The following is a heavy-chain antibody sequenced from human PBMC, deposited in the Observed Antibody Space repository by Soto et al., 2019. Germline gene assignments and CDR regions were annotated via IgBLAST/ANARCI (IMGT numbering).Heavy chain of an antibody. CDR2: ISGIGGST. J-gene: IGHJ4*02. D-gene: IGHD6-19*01. CDR3: AKLIAVAGTIRDY. CDR1: GFTFSSYA. V-gene: IGHV3-23*01. Sequence: EVQLLESGGGLVQPGGSLRLSCAASGFTFSSYAMSWVRQAPGKGLEWVSAISGIGGSTYYADSVKGRFTISRDNSKNTLYLQMNSLRAEDTAVYYCAKLIAVAGTIRDYWGQGTLVTVSS.